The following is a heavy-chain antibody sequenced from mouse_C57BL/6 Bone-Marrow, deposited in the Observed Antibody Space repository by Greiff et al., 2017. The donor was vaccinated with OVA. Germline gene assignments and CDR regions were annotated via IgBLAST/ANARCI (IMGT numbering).Heavy chain of an antibody. CDR3: ARHFYYDYDEGYAMDY. J-gene: IGHJ4*01. V-gene: IGHV5-6*01. Sequence: EVQVVESGGDLVKPGGSLKLSCAASGFTFSSYGMSWVRQTPDKRLEWVATISSGGSYTYYPDSVKGRFTISRDNAKNTLYLQMSSLKSEDTAMYYCARHFYYDYDEGYAMDYWGQGTSVTVSS. CDR2: ISSGGSYT. CDR1: GFTFSSYG. D-gene: IGHD2-4*01.